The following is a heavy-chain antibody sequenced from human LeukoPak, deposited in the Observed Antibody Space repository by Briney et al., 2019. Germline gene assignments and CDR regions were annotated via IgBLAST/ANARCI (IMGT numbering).Heavy chain of an antibody. D-gene: IGHD6-13*01. J-gene: IGHJ5*02. Sequence: SQTLSLTCTVSGGSISSGSYYWSWIRQPAGKGLEWIGEINHNGNTNYNPSLKSRVTILEDKSKNQFSLKVSSLTAADTAVYYCARKGSSTWYTYWFDPWGQGTLVTVSS. CDR1: GGSISSGSYY. CDR3: ARKGSSTWYTYWFDP. CDR2: INHNGNT. V-gene: IGHV4-61*09.